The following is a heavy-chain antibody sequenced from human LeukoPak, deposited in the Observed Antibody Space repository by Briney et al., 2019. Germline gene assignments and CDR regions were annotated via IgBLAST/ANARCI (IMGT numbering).Heavy chain of an antibody. CDR3: AGSPWDGIRGVGLDYLDY. D-gene: IGHD1-26*01. J-gene: IGHJ4*02. CDR1: GFIVSNNF. Sequence: GGSLRLSCAASGFIVSNNFMSWVRQAPGKGLEWVSVLYSAGSTFYVDSVKGRFTISRDNSKNMLFLQMNSLRVEDTAIYYCAGSPWDGIRGVGLDYLDYWGRGTLVTVSS. CDR2: LYSAGST. V-gene: IGHV3-53*01.